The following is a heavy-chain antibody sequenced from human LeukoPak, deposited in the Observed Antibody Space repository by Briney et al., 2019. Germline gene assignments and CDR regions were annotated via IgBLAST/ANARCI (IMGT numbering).Heavy chain of an antibody. J-gene: IGHJ4*02. CDR1: GFTFSSYS. V-gene: IGHV3-21*04. Sequence: GGSLRLSCAASGFTFSSYSMNWVRQAPGKGLEWVSSISSSSSYIYYADSVKGRFTISRDNAKNSLYLQMNSLRAEDTAVYYCAKWGDYDVLTGYFDPDYWGQGTLVTVSS. CDR3: AKWGDYDVLTGYFDPDY. D-gene: IGHD3-9*01. CDR2: ISSSSSYI.